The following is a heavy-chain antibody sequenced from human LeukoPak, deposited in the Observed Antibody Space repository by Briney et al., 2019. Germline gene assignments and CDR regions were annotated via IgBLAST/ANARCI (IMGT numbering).Heavy chain of an antibody. D-gene: IGHD3-10*01. V-gene: IGHV4-34*01. J-gene: IGHJ5*02. CDR1: GGSFSGYY. CDR3: ARGRKGLYGIYGSGSYYAP. CDR2: INHSGST. Sequence: SETLSLTCAVYGGSFSGYYWSWIRQPPGKGLEWIGEINHSGSTNYNPSLKSRVTISVDTSKNQFSLKLSSVTAADTAVYYCARGRKGLYGIYGSGSYYAPWGQGTLVTVSS.